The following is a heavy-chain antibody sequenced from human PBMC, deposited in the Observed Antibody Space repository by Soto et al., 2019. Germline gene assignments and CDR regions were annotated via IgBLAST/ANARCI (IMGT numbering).Heavy chain of an antibody. Sequence: QVQLVESGGGVGQPGRSLRLSCAASGFTFGSYGMHWVRQAPGKGLEWVAVISYDGSNKYYADSVKGRFTISRDNSKNTLYLQMNSLRAEDTAVYYCAKDYSPMGYYFDYWGQGTLVTVST. D-gene: IGHD2-21*01. J-gene: IGHJ4*02. CDR3: AKDYSPMGYYFDY. CDR1: GFTFGSYG. CDR2: ISYDGSNK. V-gene: IGHV3-30*18.